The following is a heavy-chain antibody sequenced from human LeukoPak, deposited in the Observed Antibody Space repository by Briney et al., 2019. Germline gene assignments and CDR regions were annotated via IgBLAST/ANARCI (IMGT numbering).Heavy chain of an antibody. V-gene: IGHV3-53*01. CDR3: ARAGSYYYDSSGFYRPNDY. CDR1: GFTVSNNY. J-gene: IGHJ4*02. CDR2: IYGVGTT. D-gene: IGHD3-22*01. Sequence: PGGSLRLSCAASGFTVSNNYINWVRQAPGKGLEWVSVIYGVGTTSYADSVKGRFAISRDNSKNTVYLQMNSLRAEDTAVYYCARAGSYYYDSSGFYRPNDYWGQGTLVTVSS.